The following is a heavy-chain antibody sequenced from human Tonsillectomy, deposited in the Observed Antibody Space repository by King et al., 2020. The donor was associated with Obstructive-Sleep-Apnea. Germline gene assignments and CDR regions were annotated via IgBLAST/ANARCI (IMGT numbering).Heavy chain of an antibody. CDR3: ASGRWLEYYFDY. CDR1: GGSISSSSYY. D-gene: IGHD6-19*01. CDR2: IYYSGST. V-gene: IGHV4-39*07. J-gene: IGHJ4*02. Sequence: QLQESGPGLVKPSETLSLTCTVSGGSISSSSYYWGWIRQPPGKGLEWIGSIYYSGSTYYNPSLKSRVTISVDTSKNQFSLKLSSVTAADTAVYYCASGRWLEYYFDYWGQGTLVTVSS.